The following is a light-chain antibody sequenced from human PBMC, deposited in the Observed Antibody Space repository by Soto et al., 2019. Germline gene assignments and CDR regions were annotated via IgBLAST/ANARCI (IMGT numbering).Light chain of an antibody. V-gene: IGLV1-51*01. CDR1: SSNIGNND. CDR2: DNN. CDR3: GTWDSSLSAVV. J-gene: IGLJ2*01. Sequence: QSVLTQPPSVSAAPGQKVSISCSGSSSNIGNNDVSWYQQFPGTAPKLLISDNNKRPSGIPDRFSGSKSGTSATLGITGLQTGDEADYYCGTWDSSLSAVVFGGGTKLTVL.